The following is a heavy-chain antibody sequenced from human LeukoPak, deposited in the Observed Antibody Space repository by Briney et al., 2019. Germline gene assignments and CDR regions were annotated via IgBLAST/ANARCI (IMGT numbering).Heavy chain of an antibody. D-gene: IGHD2-15*01. CDR2: INPNSGGT. CDR3: ARAIDIVVVVADSYGMDV. V-gene: IGHV1-2*04. Sequence: ASVKVSCKASGYTFTGYYMHWVRQAPGQGLEWMGWINPNSGGTNYAQKFQGWDTMTRDTSISTAYMELSRLRSEDTAVYYCARAIDIVVVVADSYGMDVWGQGTTVTVSS. CDR1: GYTFTGYY. J-gene: IGHJ6*02.